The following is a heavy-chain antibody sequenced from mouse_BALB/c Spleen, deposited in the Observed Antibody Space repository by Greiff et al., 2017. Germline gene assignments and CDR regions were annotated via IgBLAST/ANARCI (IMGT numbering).Heavy chain of an antibody. CDR2: IYPGDGDT. D-gene: IGHD2-3*01. CDR1: GYAFSSYW. CDR3: ATMGGYYWYAMDY. V-gene: IGHV1-80*01. J-gene: IGHJ4*01. Sequence: LVESGAELVRPGSSVKISCKASGYAFSSYWMNWVKQRPGQGLEWIGQIYPGDGDTNYNGKFKGKATLTADKSSSTAYMQLSSLTSEDSAVYFCATMGGYYWYAMDYWGQGTSVTVSS.